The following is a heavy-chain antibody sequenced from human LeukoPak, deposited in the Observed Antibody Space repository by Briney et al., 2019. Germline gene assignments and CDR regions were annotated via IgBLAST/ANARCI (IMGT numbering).Heavy chain of an antibody. Sequence: KSSETLSLTCTVSGGSISSYYWSWIRQPPGKGLEWIGYIYYSGSTNYNPSLRSRVTISVDTSKNQFSLKLSSVTAADTAVYYCARSNIAAADNWFDPWGQGTLVTVSS. V-gene: IGHV4-59*08. CDR3: ARSNIAAADNWFDP. CDR2: IYYSGST. D-gene: IGHD6-13*01. CDR1: GGSISSYY. J-gene: IGHJ5*02.